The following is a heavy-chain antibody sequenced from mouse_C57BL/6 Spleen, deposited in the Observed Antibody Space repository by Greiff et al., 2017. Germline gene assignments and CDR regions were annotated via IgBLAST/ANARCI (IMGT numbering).Heavy chain of an antibody. D-gene: IGHD2-1*01. J-gene: IGHJ3*01. CDR3: AREGYYGKPWFAY. Sequence: EVKLVESGGGLVKPGGSLKLSCAASGFTFSSYAMSWVRQTPEKRLEWVATISDGGSYTYYPDNVKGRFTISRDNAKNNLYLQRSHLKSEDTAMYYCAREGYYGKPWFAYWGQGTLVTVSA. CDR2: ISDGGSYT. V-gene: IGHV5-4*01. CDR1: GFTFSSYA.